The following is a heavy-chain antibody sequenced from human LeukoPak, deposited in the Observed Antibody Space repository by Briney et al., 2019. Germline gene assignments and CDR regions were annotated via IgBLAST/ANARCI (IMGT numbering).Heavy chain of an antibody. CDR1: GFTFSSYW. CDR3: ARDHKPSSGWYTQYYYYGMDV. Sequence: PGGSLRLSCAASGFTFSSYWMSWVRQAPGKGLEWVANINQDGSEKYYVDSVKGRFTSSRDNAKNSLYLQMNSLRAEDTAVYYCARDHKPSSGWYTQYYYYGMDVWGKGTTVPVSS. V-gene: IGHV3-7*01. D-gene: IGHD6-19*01. CDR2: INQDGSEK. J-gene: IGHJ6*04.